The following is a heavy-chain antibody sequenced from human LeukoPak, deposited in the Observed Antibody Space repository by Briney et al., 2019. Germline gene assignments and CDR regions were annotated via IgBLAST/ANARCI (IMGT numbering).Heavy chain of an antibody. V-gene: IGHV3-30*04. CDR1: GFTFSSYA. CDR3: ARDTAEGFDP. J-gene: IGHJ5*02. D-gene: IGHD4-17*01. CDR2: ISYDGSNK. Sequence: PGRSLRLSCAASGFTFSSYAMHWVRQAPGKGLEWVAVISYDGSNKYYADSVKGRFTISRDNSKNTLYLQKNSLRAEDTAVYYCARDTAEGFDPWGQGTLVTVSS.